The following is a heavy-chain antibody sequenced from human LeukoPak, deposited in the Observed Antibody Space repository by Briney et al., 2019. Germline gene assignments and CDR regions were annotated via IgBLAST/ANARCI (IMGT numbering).Heavy chain of an antibody. CDR2: IYYSGST. CDR1: GGSISSYY. V-gene: IGHV4-59*01. J-gene: IGHJ3*02. D-gene: IGHD3-16*01. Sequence: SETLSLTCTVSGGSISSYYWSWIRQPPGKGLELIGYIYYSGSTNYNPSLKSRVTISVHTSKNQFSLKLSSVTATDTAVYYCARWGRYYDYIWRNSGAFDIWGQGKMVTVSS. CDR3: ARWGRYYDYIWRNSGAFDI.